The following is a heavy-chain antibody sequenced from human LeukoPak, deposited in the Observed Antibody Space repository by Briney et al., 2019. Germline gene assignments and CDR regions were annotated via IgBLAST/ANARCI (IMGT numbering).Heavy chain of an antibody. CDR1: GGSISSSSYY. CDR2: IYYSGST. CDR3: AREGSSWPYYYYYYMDV. V-gene: IGHV4-39*07. D-gene: IGHD6-13*01. J-gene: IGHJ6*03. Sequence: SETLSLTCTVSGGSISSSSYYWGWIRQPPGKGLEWIGSIYYSGSTYYNPSLKSRVTISVDTSKNQFSLKLSSVTAADTAVYYCAREGSSWPYYYYYYMDVWGKGTTVTVSS.